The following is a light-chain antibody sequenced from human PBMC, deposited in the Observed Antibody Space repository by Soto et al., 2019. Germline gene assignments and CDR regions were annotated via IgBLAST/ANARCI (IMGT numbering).Light chain of an antibody. CDR1: SSDVGAYNH. CDR3: SSYRDSRTI. J-gene: IGLJ2*01. CDR2: DVS. Sequence: QSALTQPASVSGSPGQSITISCTGTSSDVGAYNHVSWYQQHPGKAPKLMIYDVSNRPSGVSNRFSGSKSGNTASLSISGLQAEDEADYYCSSYRDSRTIFGGGTKVTVL. V-gene: IGLV2-14*01.